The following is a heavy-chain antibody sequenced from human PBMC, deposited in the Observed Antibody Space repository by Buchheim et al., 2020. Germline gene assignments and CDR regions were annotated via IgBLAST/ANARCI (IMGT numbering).Heavy chain of an antibody. D-gene: IGHD3-22*01. CDR3: AKLDYYDSSGHDTSDY. Sequence: QVQLVQSGAEVKKPGSSVKVSCKASGGTFSSYTISWVRQTHGQGLEWMGRIIPIFGIANYAQKFQGRVTITADKSTSTAYMELSSLRSEDTAGYYCAKLDYYDSSGHDTSDYWGQGTL. CDR1: GGTFSSYT. J-gene: IGHJ4*02. V-gene: IGHV1-69*02. CDR2: IIPIFGIA.